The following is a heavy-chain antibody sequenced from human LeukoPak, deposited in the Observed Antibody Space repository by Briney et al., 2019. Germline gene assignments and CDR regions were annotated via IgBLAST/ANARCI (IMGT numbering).Heavy chain of an antibody. Sequence: GGSLRLSCAASGFTFDDYAMHWVRQAPGKGQEWVSGISWNSGSIGYADSVKGRFTISRDNAKNSLYLQMNSLRAEDTALYYCAKVAVAGTGGFDYWGQGTLVTVSS. V-gene: IGHV3-9*01. CDR2: ISWNSGSI. CDR1: GFTFDDYA. J-gene: IGHJ4*02. D-gene: IGHD6-19*01. CDR3: AKVAVAGTGGFDY.